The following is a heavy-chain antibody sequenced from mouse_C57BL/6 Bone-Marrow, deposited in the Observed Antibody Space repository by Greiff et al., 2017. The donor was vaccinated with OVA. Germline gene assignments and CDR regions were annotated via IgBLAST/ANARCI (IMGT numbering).Heavy chain of an antibody. CDR3: AFITTVVAFDY. J-gene: IGHJ2*01. V-gene: IGHV1-81*01. D-gene: IGHD1-1*01. CDR1: GYTFTSYG. Sequence: VQVVESGAELARPGASVKLSCKASGYTFTSYGISWVKQRTGQGLEWIGEIYPRSGNTYYNEKFKGKATLTADKSSSTAYMELRSLTSEDSAVYFCAFITTVVAFDYWGQGTTLTVSS. CDR2: IYPRSGNT.